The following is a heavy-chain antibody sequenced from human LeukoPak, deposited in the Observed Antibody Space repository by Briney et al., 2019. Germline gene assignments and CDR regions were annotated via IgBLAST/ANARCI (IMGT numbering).Heavy chain of an antibody. D-gene: IGHD3-22*01. V-gene: IGHV1-18*01. CDR1: GYTLTNYG. CDR2: ISAYNGNT. Sequence: GASVKVSCKAPGYTLTNYGISWVRQAPGQGLEWMAWISAYNGNTNYAQKPQGRVTLTTDTSTSTAYMEVMSLRSDDTAVYYCARDYYYDSGRDAFDIWGQGTMVTVSS. CDR3: ARDYYYDSGRDAFDI. J-gene: IGHJ3*02.